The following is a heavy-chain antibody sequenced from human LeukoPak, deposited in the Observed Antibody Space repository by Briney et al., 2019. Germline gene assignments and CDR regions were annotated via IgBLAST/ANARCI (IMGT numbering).Heavy chain of an antibody. D-gene: IGHD1-1*01. CDR1: GFSLSSYA. V-gene: IGHV3-30*01. CDR2: TSNHGNDG. Sequence: GGSLKLACTDSGFSLSSYAMHWVRQSPGKGLEWVAVTSNHGNDGFYADSVKGRFTISRDNSKKTLYLQMDSLRPEDTGVYYCTRDRGAMNDFDYWGQGTLVTVSS. CDR3: TRDRGAMNDFDY. J-gene: IGHJ4*02.